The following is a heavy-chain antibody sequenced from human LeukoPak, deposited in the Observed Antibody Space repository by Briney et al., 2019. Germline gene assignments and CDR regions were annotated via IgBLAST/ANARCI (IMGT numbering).Heavy chain of an antibody. CDR2: INHSGST. J-gene: IGHJ4*02. CDR3: ARGSYCGGDCYPRPFDY. D-gene: IGHD2-21*02. CDR1: DGSFSGYY. V-gene: IGHV4-34*01. Sequence: SETLSLTCAVYDGSFSGYYWSWIRQPPGKGLEWIGEINHSGSTNYNPSLKSRVTISVDTSKNQFSLKLSSVTAADTAVYYCARGSYCGGDCYPRPFDYWGQGTLVTVSS.